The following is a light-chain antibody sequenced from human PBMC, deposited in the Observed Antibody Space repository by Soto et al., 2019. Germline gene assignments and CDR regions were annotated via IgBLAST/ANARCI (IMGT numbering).Light chain of an antibody. CDR2: GAS. Sequence: EIVLTQSPGTLSLSPGERATLSCRASQSFSSSNLAWYQQKPGQAPRLLIYGASTRATGIPARFSGTGSGTDFTLTVSSLQSEDFAVYYCQQYDNWPQTFGQGTKVDIK. J-gene: IGKJ1*01. CDR3: QQYDNWPQT. CDR1: QSFSSSN. V-gene: IGKV3-15*01.